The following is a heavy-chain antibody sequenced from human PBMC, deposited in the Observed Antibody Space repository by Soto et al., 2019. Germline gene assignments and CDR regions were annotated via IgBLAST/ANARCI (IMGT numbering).Heavy chain of an antibody. CDR3: ARDSSPGIDL. J-gene: IGHJ2*01. V-gene: IGHV3-30*04. CDR1: EFTFSSYT. CDR2: ISYHESDR. Sequence: QVQLVESGGGVVQPGTSLRLSCAASEFTFSSYTMHWVRQTPGKGLEWVAVISYHESDRNYGDSVRGRFTISRDNSKNTLYLQTNSLRAEDTALYYCARDSSPGIDLCDRGTLVTVSS.